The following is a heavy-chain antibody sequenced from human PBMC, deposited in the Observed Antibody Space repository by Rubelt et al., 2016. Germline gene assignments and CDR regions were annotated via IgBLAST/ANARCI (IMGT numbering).Heavy chain of an antibody. D-gene: IGHD5-18*01. V-gene: IGHV1-69*01. J-gene: IGHJ5*02. CDR3: ARNVDTEGWFDP. Sequence: QVQLVQSGAEVKKPGSSVKVSCKASGGTFSSYAISWVRQAPGQGLEWMGGIIPIFGTANYARRFQGRVTITADESTSTAYMELSSLGSEDTAVYYCARNVDTEGWFDPWGQGTLVTVSS. CDR2: IIPIFGTA. CDR1: GGTFSSYA.